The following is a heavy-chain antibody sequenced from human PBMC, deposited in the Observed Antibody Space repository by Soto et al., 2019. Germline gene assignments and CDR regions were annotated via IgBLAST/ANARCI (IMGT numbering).Heavy chain of an antibody. CDR1: GGSISSSNW. D-gene: IGHD1-26*01. CDR2: IYHSGST. J-gene: IGHJ6*02. V-gene: IGHV4-4*02. Sequence: PSETLSLTCAVSGGSISSSNWWSWVRQPPGKGLEWIGEIYHSGSTNYNPSLKSRVTISVDKSKNQFSLKLSSVTAADTAVYYCARVSGGYYYGMDVWGQGITVTVSS. CDR3: ARVSGGYYYGMDV.